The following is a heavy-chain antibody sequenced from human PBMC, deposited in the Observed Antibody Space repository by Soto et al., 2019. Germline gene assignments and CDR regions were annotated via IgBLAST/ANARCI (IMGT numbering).Heavy chain of an antibody. D-gene: IGHD3-22*01. Sequence: EVQLVESGGGLVQPGGSLRLSCAASGFTVSSNYMSWVRQAPGKGLEWVSVIYSGGSTYYADSVKGRFTISRDNSKNTRYLQMNSLRAEDTAVYYCASEYYYDSSGYYQPYWGQGTLVTVSS. CDR1: GFTVSSNY. CDR2: IYSGGST. J-gene: IGHJ4*02. CDR3: ASEYYYDSSGYYQPY. V-gene: IGHV3-66*01.